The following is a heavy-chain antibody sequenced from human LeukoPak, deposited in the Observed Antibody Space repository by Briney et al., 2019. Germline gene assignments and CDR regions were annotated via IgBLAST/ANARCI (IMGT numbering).Heavy chain of an antibody. CDR3: TTITFGGVIENYYYYYIDV. CDR1: GFTFSYAG. V-gene: IGHV3-15*01. J-gene: IGHJ6*03. D-gene: IGHD3-16*02. Sequence: GGSLRLSCAASGFTFSYAGMSWVRQAPGKGLEWVGRIKSKSDGGTTDYAAPVKGRFTISREDSKNTLYLQMNSLKTEDTAVYHCTTITFGGVIENYYYYYIDVWGKGTTVTVSS. CDR2: IKSKSDGGTT.